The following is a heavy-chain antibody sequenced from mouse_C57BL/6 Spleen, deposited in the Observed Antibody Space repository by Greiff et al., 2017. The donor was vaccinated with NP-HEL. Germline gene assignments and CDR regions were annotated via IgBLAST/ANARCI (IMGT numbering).Heavy chain of an antibody. CDR2: INPYNGGT. CDR3: ARTDYYGSSWFAY. V-gene: IGHV1-19*01. J-gene: IGHJ3*01. CDR1: GYTFTDYY. D-gene: IGHD1-1*01. Sequence: EVQLQQSGPVLVKPGASVKMSCKASGYTFTDYYMNWVKQSHGKSLEWIGVINPYNGGTSYNQKFKGKATLTVDKSSSTAYMECNSRTSEESAVYYCARTDYYGSSWFAYWGQGTLVTVSA.